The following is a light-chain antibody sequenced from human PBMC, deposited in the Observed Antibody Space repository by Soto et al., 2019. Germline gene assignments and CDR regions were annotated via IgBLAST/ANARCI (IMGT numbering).Light chain of an antibody. V-gene: IGKV3-11*01. CDR2: DAS. Sequence: EIVLTQSPATLSLSPGERATLSCRASQSVSSYLAWYQQKPGQAPRLLIYDASNRATGIPARFSGSGSGTDFTLPITSLALQVFAVFSCQRPSTCPPLTFAHGPRLDIK. CDR1: QSVSSY. J-gene: IGKJ5*01. CDR3: QRPSTCPPLT.